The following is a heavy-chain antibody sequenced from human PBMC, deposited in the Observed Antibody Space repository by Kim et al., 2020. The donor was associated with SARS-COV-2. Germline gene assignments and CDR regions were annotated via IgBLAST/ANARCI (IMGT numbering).Heavy chain of an antibody. D-gene: IGHD2-2*03. CDR1: GFTFSSHA. CDR2: ITSSGGST. Sequence: GGSLRLSCAASGFTFSSHAMNWVRQAPGKGLEWVSAITSSGGSTYYADSVKGRFTISRDNSKNTLYLQMNSLRAEDTAVYYCAKRTDIGYCSSTSCMPPGYWGQGTLVTVSS. V-gene: IGHV3-23*01. J-gene: IGHJ4*02. CDR3: AKRTDIGYCSSTSCMPPGY.